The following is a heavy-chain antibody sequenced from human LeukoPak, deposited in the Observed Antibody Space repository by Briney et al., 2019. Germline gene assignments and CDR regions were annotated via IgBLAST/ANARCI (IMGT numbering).Heavy chain of an antibody. CDR1: GYPFTDYY. J-gene: IGHJ4*02. Sequence: GASVKVSCKASGYPFTDYYMHWVRRAPGQGLEWMGWINPNRGGTDYAQKFQGRVTMTRDTSISTAYMELSRLRYDDTAVYYCASGYRFRNWGQGTLVTVSS. D-gene: IGHD5-18*01. CDR2: INPNRGGT. V-gene: IGHV1-2*02. CDR3: ASGYRFRN.